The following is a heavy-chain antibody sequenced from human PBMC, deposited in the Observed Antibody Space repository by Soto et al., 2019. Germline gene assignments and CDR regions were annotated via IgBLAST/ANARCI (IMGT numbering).Heavy chain of an antibody. CDR3: AHRPPPHDSGSYYIY. CDR2: IYWNDEK. CDR1: GFSLSTSGVG. D-gene: IGHD3-10*01. J-gene: IGHJ4*02. V-gene: IGHV2-5*01. Sequence: QITLKESGPTLVKPTQTLTLTCTFSGFSLSTSGVGVGWIRQPPGKALEWLALIYWNDEKRYSPSLKSRLTVTKDTSKNQVVLTMTNMDPVDTPTYFCAHRPPPHDSGSYYIYWGQGTLVTVSS.